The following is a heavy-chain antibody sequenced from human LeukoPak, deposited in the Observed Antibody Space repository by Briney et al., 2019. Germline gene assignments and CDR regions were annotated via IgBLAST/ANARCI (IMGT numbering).Heavy chain of an antibody. CDR2: ISTSSSNT. J-gene: IGHJ2*01. CDR1: GFTFSSYW. Sequence: PGGSLRLSCAASGFTFSSYWMSWVRQAPGKGLEWVSAISTSSSNTYYSDSVKGRFTISRDNAKNSLYLQMNSLRAEDTAVYYCAKDVNWGSPFWYFDLWGRGTLVTVSS. V-gene: IGHV3-21*04. CDR3: AKDVNWGSPFWYFDL. D-gene: IGHD7-27*01.